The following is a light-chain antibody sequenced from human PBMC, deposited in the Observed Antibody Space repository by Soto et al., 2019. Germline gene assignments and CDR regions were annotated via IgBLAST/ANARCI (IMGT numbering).Light chain of an antibody. CDR1: SSDVGLYNL. CDR3: CSFAGSRTWV. V-gene: IGLV2-23*02. J-gene: IGLJ3*02. Sequence: QSAPIQPASVSGSPGQSITISCTGSSSDVGLYNLVSWYRQYPGEAPKLILYEVNKWPSDISHRSSGSKSGNTASLTISGLQADDEAEYYCCSFAGSRTWVFGGGTKLTVL. CDR2: EVN.